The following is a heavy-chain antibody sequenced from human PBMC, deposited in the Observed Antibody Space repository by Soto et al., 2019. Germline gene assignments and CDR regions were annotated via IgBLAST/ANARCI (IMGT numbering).Heavy chain of an antibody. Sequence: GGSLRLSCAASGFRFSSYPMAWVRQAPGKGLEYVSGISDSGRRTYYADSVKGRFTISRDNSKNTVFLQMENLRAEDTAVYYCANRRREYQPLFAIWGQGTLVTVSS. CDR2: ISDSGRRT. CDR3: ANRRREYQPLFAI. J-gene: IGHJ3*02. V-gene: IGHV3-23*01. CDR1: GFRFSSYP. D-gene: IGHD2-2*01.